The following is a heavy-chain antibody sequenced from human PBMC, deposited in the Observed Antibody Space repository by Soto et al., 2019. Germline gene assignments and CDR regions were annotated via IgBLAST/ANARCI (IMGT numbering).Heavy chain of an antibody. Sequence: EVQLAESGGGMVQHGGSLRLSCVASGFTFSSYDMHWVRQAPGKGLEYVSSISSNGGTTYYGNSVKGRFTISRDNSKNTLYLQMGSLRAEDMAVYYCVRRVSANYDYWGQGTLVTVSS. CDR3: VRRVSANYDY. D-gene: IGHD1-7*01. CDR1: GFTFSSYD. CDR2: ISSNGGTT. V-gene: IGHV3-64*01. J-gene: IGHJ4*02.